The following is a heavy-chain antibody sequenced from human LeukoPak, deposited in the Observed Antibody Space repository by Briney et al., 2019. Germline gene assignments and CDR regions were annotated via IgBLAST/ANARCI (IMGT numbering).Heavy chain of an antibody. V-gene: IGHV1-46*01. CDR1: GYTFTSYY. D-gene: IGHD3-10*01. CDR3: ARERDGMVRGVMLHDAFDI. CDR2: INPSGGST. J-gene: IGHJ3*02. Sequence: ASVKVSYKASGYTFTSYYMHWVRQAPGQGLEGMGIINPSGGSTSYAQKFQGRVTMTRDMSTSTVYMELSSLRSEDTAVYYCARERDGMVRGVMLHDAFDIWGQGTMVTVSS.